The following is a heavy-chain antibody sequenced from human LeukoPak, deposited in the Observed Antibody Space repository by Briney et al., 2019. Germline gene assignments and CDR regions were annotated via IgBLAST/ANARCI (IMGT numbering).Heavy chain of an antibody. CDR3: ASVGRGATLIDYFDY. CDR2: IYPGDSDT. D-gene: IGHD1-26*01. CDR1: GYSFTSYW. Sequence: GESLKISCKGSGYSFTSYWIGWVRQMPGKGLEWMGIIYPGDSDTRYSPSFQGQVTISADKSISTAYLQWSSLKASDTAMYYCASVGRGATLIDYFDYWGQGTLVTVSS. J-gene: IGHJ4*02. V-gene: IGHV5-51*01.